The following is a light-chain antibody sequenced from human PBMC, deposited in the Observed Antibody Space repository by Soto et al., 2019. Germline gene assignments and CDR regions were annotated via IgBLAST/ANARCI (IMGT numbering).Light chain of an antibody. J-gene: IGKJ1*01. V-gene: IGKV3-20*01. CDR3: QQFDSSPWT. Sequence: EVVLTQSPGTLSLSPGERASLSCRASQSVSSNHFAWYQQKPGQAPRLLLYPSSTRATGVPERFSGSVSGTDFTLTIRRLEPEDFAVYYCQQFDSSPWTFGQGTTVEI. CDR1: QSVSSNH. CDR2: PSS.